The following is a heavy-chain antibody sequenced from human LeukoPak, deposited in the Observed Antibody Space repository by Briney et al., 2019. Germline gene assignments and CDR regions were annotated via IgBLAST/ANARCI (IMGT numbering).Heavy chain of an antibody. Sequence: SETLSLTCAVSNYSITSGYFWGWIRQPPGKGLEWIASIYHSGTTYYNPSLRNRVTLFVDASKNQFSLKLASLTAADTAVYYCARDGVFHDSDGYSFDYWGQGTLVTVSS. D-gene: IGHD3-22*01. CDR2: IYHSGTT. CDR3: ARDGVFHDSDGYSFDY. V-gene: IGHV4-38-2*02. J-gene: IGHJ4*02. CDR1: NYSITSGYF.